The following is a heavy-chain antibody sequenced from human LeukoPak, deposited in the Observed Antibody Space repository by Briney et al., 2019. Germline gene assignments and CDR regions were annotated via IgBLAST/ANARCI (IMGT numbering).Heavy chain of an antibody. CDR3: ARGGADIVVVPAGLSYYYGIDV. CDR1: GGSLSGYY. D-gene: IGHD2-2*01. V-gene: IGHV4-34*01. J-gene: IGHJ6*02. CDR2: INHSGSP. Sequence: PSGTLSLTCAVYGGSLSGYYWSWIRQPPGKGLEWIGEINHSGSPNYNPSLKSRLTMSVDTSKNQFSLKLSSVTAADTAVYYCARGGADIVVVPAGLSYYYGIDVWGQGTTVTVS.